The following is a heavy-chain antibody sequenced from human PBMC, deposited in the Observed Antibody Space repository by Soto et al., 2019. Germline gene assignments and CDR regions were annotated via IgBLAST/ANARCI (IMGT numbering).Heavy chain of an antibody. CDR2: FIPIFGTT. CDR3: TRDRGRSYNDGRGYYYSAY. Sequence: QVHLVQSGAEVKKPGSSVKVSCKASGGTFSSYAISWVRQAPGQGLEWMGGFIPIFGTTNYAQKFQCRVTITADESTSTAYIELSSLRSEDTAVNYCTRDRGRSYNDGRGYYYSAYWGQGTLVTVSS. V-gene: IGHV1-69*01. D-gene: IGHD3-22*01. J-gene: IGHJ4*02. CDR1: GGTFSSYA.